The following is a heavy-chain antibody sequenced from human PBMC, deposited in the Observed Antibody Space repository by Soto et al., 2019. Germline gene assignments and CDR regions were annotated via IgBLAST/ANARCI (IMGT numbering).Heavy chain of an antibody. CDR3: LIFGVVSGGMDV. J-gene: IGHJ6*04. CDR1: GFTFSRYS. CDR2: MSSSSSTI. D-gene: IGHD3-3*01. V-gene: IGHV3-48*01. Sequence: GGSLRLSCAASGFTFSRYSMNWVRQAPGKGLEWVSYMSSSSSTIYYADSVKGRFTISRDNAKNSLYLQMNSLRAEDTAVYYGLIFGVVSGGMDVWGKVNTVPVSA.